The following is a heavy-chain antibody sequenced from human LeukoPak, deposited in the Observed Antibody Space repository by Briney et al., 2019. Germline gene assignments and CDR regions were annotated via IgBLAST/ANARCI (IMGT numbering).Heavy chain of an antibody. J-gene: IGHJ3*02. CDR2: IYYSGST. V-gene: IGHV4-59*01. CDR3: ARDKGGTTGTTWGYDAFDI. CDR1: GGSISSYY. Sequence: SETLSLTCTVSGGSISSYYWSWIRQPPGKGLEWIGYIYYSGSTNYNPSLKSRVTISVDTSKNQFSLKLSSVTAADTAVYYCARDKGGTTGTTWGYDAFDIGGQGTMVTVSS. D-gene: IGHD1-1*01.